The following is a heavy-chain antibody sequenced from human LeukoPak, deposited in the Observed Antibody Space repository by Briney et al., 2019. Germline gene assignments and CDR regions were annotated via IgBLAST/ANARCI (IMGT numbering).Heavy chain of an antibody. CDR2: ISGDGSST. CDR1: GFSFSSYW. V-gene: IGHV3-74*01. D-gene: IGHD6-13*01. Sequence: GGSLRLSCAASGFSFSSYWMHWVRQAPGKGLVWVSRISGDGSSTSYADSVKGRFSISRDNAKNTLYLQMNSLRAEDTALYYCTRVQAGRAGLMDVWGRGTTVTVSS. J-gene: IGHJ6*02. CDR3: TRVQAGRAGLMDV.